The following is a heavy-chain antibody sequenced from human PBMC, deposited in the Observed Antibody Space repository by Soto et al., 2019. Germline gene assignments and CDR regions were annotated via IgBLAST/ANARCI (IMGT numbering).Heavy chain of an antibody. V-gene: IGHV1-69*12. CDR1: GGTFSSYA. CDR3: AKRTTSHYYDGMDV. Sequence: QVQLVQSGAEVKKPGSSVKVSCKASGGTFSSYAISWVRQAPGQGLEWMGGIIPIFGTANYAQKFQGRVTITADESTCTAYMELSSLRSEDTAVYYCAKRTTSHYYDGMDVWGQGTTVTVSS. D-gene: IGHD1-7*01. J-gene: IGHJ6*02. CDR2: IIPIFGTA.